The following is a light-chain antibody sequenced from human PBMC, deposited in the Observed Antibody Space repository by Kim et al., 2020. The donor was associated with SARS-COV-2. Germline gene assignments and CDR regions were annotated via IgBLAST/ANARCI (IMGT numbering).Light chain of an antibody. CDR2: GNS. CDR3: QSYDSSLTHWV. V-gene: IGLV1-40*01. Sequence: QSVLTRPPSVSGAPGQRVTISCTGSSSNIGAGYDVHWYQQLPGTAPKLLIYGNSNRPSGVPDRFSGSKSGTSASLAITGLQAEDEADYYCQSYDSSLTHWVFGGGTQLTVL. J-gene: IGLJ3*02. CDR1: SSNIGAGYD.